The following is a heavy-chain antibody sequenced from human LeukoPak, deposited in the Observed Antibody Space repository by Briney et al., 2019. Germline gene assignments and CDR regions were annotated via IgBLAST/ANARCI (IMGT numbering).Heavy chain of an antibody. CDR2: IWFDGSNQ. V-gene: IGHV3-33*06. CDR3: AKDDTSASDIDY. D-gene: IGHD3-22*01. J-gene: IGHJ4*02. CDR1: GFTFSNYG. Sequence: GGSLRLSCAASGFTFSNYGMHWVRQAPGKGLEWVAVIWFDGSNQYYADSVKGRFTISRDNSKNTLYLQMNSLRAEDTAVYYCAKDDTSASDIDYWGQGNLVTVSS.